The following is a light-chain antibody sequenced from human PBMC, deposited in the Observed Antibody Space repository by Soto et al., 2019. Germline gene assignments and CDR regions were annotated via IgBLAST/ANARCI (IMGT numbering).Light chain of an antibody. Sequence: EIVLTQSPATLSLSAGERATLSCRASQSVSSDLAWYQQKSGQAPRLLIYDASNRATGIPARFSGSGSGTDFTLTISSLEPEDFAIYYCQQRSNWPPVTFGGGTKVEIK. J-gene: IGKJ4*01. CDR1: QSVSSD. V-gene: IGKV3-11*01. CDR2: DAS. CDR3: QQRSNWPPVT.